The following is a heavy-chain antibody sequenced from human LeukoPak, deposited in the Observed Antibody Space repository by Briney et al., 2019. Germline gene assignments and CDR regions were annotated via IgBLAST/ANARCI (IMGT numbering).Heavy chain of an antibody. CDR2: INPNSGGT. D-gene: IGHD1-26*01. Sequence: ASVKVSCKASGYTFTGYYMHWVRQAPGQGLEWMGSINPNSGGTNYAQKFQGRVTMTRDTSISTAYMELSRLRSDDTAVYYCARGRGYGGNYLRAFDIWGQGTMVSVSS. V-gene: IGHV1-2*02. CDR3: ARGRGYGGNYLRAFDI. CDR1: GYTFTGYY. J-gene: IGHJ3*02.